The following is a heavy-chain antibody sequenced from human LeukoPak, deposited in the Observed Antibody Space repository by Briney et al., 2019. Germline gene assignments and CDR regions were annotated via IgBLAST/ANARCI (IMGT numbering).Heavy chain of an antibody. CDR3: AKGTGSSGYYYFDY. Sequence: GGTLRLSCAASGFTFSSYAMSWVRQAPGQGLEWVSAISGSGGSTYYADSVKGRFTISRDNSKNTLYLQMNSLRAEDTAVYYCAKGTGSSGYYYFDYWGQGTLVTVSS. D-gene: IGHD5-12*01. J-gene: IGHJ4*02. CDR1: GFTFSSYA. V-gene: IGHV3-23*01. CDR2: ISGSGGST.